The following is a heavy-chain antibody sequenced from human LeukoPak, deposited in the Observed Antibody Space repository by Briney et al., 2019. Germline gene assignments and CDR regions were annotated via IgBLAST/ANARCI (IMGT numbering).Heavy chain of an antibody. D-gene: IGHD2-2*01. CDR1: GFTFDDYG. J-gene: IGHJ6*03. CDR2: INWNGGST. CDR3: ARVVVVPAAIGYYYYYMDV. Sequence: GGSLRLSCAASGFTFDDYGMSWVRQAPGKGLEWVSGINWNGGSTVYADSVKGRFTISRDNAKNSLYLQMNSLRAEDTALYYCARVVVVPAAIGYYYYYMDVWGKGTTVTVSS. V-gene: IGHV3-20*04.